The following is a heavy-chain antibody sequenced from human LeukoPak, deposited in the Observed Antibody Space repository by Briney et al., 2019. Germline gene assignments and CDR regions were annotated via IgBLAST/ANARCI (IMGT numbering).Heavy chain of an antibody. CDR3: ARSGGSYLPLDY. J-gene: IGHJ4*02. CDR2: ISGSGGST. D-gene: IGHD1-26*01. V-gene: IGHV3-23*01. Sequence: PGGSLRLSCVASGFTFITYAMSWVRQAPGKGLEWVSSISGSGGSTYYADSVRGRFTISRDNSKNTMYLQMNSLRAEDTAVYYCARSGGSYLPLDYWGQGTLVTVSS. CDR1: GFTFITYA.